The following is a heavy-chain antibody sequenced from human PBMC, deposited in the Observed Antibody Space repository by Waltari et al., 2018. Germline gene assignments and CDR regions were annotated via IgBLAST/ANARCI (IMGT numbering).Heavy chain of an antibody. D-gene: IGHD3-3*01. Sequence: QVQLHQCCAGLLKPSETLSPTRELSAGSISGFWSRIRQSPGRGLEWVGQIKHTGGTSYNPSLKSRVTISVDTSKNQFSLMLSSVTAADTAVYYCSRHGDGSGYYCCDVWGQGTMVAVSS. CDR1: AGSISGF. V-gene: IGHV4-34*01. J-gene: IGHJ3*01. CDR3: SRHGDGSGYYCCDV. CDR2: IKHTGGT.